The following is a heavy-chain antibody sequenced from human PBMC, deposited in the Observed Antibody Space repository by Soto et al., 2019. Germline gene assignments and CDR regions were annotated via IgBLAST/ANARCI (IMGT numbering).Heavy chain of an antibody. V-gene: IGHV3-23*01. CDR3: AKERGGSGSLTPRVDF. D-gene: IGHD3-10*01. CDR2: ISGGGDTR. Sequence: EVQLLESGGGLVQPGGSLRLSCAASGFTFNNYAMTWVRQAPGKGLEWVSAISGGGDTRSYADSVKGRFTVSRDGSKNTLYLQMSSLRAEDTALYYCAKERGGSGSLTPRVDFWGQGTLVTVSS. CDR1: GFTFNNYA. J-gene: IGHJ4*02.